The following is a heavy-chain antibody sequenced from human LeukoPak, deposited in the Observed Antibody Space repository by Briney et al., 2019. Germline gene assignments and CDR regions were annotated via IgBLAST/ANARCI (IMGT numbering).Heavy chain of an antibody. CDR1: GFTFSGYG. CDR3: AKRYGWEASYYYYHIDV. Sequence: GGSLRLSCAASGFTFSGYGMHWVRQAPGKGLEWVSVIRYDGNNKYYADSVKGRFTIFRDNSRNTLYLQMHSLRTEDTAVYYCAKRYGWEASYYYYHIDVWGKGTTVTFSS. CDR2: IRYDGNNK. J-gene: IGHJ6*03. V-gene: IGHV3-30*02. D-gene: IGHD1-26*01.